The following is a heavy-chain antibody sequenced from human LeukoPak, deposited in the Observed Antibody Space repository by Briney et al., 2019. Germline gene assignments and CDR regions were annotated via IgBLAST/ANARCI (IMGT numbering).Heavy chain of an antibody. V-gene: IGHV4-39*01. D-gene: IGHD3-22*01. CDR3: ARRGYYYDSSGYIH. Sequence: TSETLSLTCTVSGGSISSSSYYWGWIRQPPGKGLEWIGSIYYSGSTYYNPSLKSRVTISVGTSKNQFSLKLSSVTAADTAVYYCARRGYYYDSSGYIHWGQGTLVTVSS. CDR1: GGSISSSSYY. J-gene: IGHJ4*02. CDR2: IYYSGST.